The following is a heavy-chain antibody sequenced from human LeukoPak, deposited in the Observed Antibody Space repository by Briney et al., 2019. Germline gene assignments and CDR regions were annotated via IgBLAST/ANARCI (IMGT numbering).Heavy chain of an antibody. CDR2: ISSSGSTI. J-gene: IGHJ4*02. CDR3: ASPDMAVAGMVY. D-gene: IGHD6-19*01. CDR1: GFSFSSHT. Sequence: GGSLRLSCAASGFSFSSHTMSWVRQAPGMGLEWVSYISSSGSTIYYADSVKGRFTISRDNAKNSLYLQMNSLRAEDTAVYYCASPDMAVAGMVYWGQGTLVTVSS. V-gene: IGHV3-48*04.